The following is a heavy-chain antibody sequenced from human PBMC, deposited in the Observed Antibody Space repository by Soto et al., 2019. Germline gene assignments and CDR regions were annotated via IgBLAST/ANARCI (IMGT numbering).Heavy chain of an antibody. CDR3: ARVRIGFGELDGWFDP. J-gene: IGHJ5*02. Sequence: QVQLVQSGAEVKKPGASVKVSCKASGYTFTSYGISWVRQAPGQGLEWMGWISAYNGNTNYAQKLQGRVTMTTDTPTSTAYMELRSLRSDDTAVYYCARVRIGFGELDGWFDPWGQGTLVTVSS. CDR2: ISAYNGNT. D-gene: IGHD3-10*01. V-gene: IGHV1-18*01. CDR1: GYTFTSYG.